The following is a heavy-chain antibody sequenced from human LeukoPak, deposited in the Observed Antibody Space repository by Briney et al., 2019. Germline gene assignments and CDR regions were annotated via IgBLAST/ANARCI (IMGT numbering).Heavy chain of an antibody. V-gene: IGHV4-39*02. D-gene: IGHD2-15*01. Sequence: SETLSLTCTVSGGSISSSSYYWGWSRQPPAEGLEWIGSIYYSGSTYYNPSLQSRVTISVDTTKKQFFLKLNSVAAEDTAVYYCAREVKDSDSHILYYYYYMDVWDKGTNVTDSS. CDR1: GGSISSSSYY. CDR3: AREVKDSDSHILYYYYYMDV. J-gene: IGHJ6*03. CDR2: IYYSGST.